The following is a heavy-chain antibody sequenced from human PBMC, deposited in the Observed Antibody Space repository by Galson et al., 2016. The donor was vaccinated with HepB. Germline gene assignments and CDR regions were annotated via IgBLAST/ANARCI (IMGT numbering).Heavy chain of an antibody. CDR2: IYYTGIT. V-gene: IGHV4-61*03. CDR1: GASVISDTHY. CDR3: TRAPFSSSSWSDY. Sequence: SETLSLTCTVSGASVISDTHYWSWMRQPPGKGLEWIGQIYYTGITNYNPPLMSRVTISVDTSKNHFSLTLTSVTAADTAMYYCTRAPFSSSSWSDYWGQGTLVTVSS. D-gene: IGHD6-13*01. J-gene: IGHJ4*02.